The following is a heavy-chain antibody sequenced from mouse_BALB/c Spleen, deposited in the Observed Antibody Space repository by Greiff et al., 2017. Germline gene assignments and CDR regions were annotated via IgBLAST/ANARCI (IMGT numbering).Heavy chain of an antibody. V-gene: IGHV1S22*01. CDR1: GYTFTSYW. D-gene: IGHD4-1*01. J-gene: IGHJ3*01. CDR2: IYPGSGST. CDR3: TRGTGTAY. Sequence: LQQPGSELVRPGASVKLSCKASGYTFTSYWMHWVKQRPGQGLEWIGNIYPGSGSTNYDEKFKSKATLTVDTSSSTAYIQLSSLTSEDSAVYYCTRGTGTAYWGQGTLVTVSA.